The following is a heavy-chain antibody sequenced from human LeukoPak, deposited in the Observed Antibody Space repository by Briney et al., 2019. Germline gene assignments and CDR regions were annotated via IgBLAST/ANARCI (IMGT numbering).Heavy chain of an antibody. CDR1: GGSISSGSYY. V-gene: IGHV4-61*02. J-gene: IGHJ3*02. CDR3: ARENDAFDI. CDR2: IYTSGST. Sequence: SETLSLTCTVSGGSISSGSYYWSWIRQPAGKGLEWIGRIYTSGSTNYNPSLKSRVTISVDTSKNQFSLKLSSVTAADTAVYYCARENDAFDIWGQGTMVTVSS.